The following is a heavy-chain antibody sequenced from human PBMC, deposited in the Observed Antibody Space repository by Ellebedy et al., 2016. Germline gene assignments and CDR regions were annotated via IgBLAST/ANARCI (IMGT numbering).Heavy chain of an antibody. V-gene: IGHV5-51*01. CDR2: IFPADSNT. D-gene: IGHD3-10*01. CDR3: ARLGYHYGQGDY. Sequence: GESLKISCKGSGYSFTSYWIGWVRQMPGKGLEWMGIIFPADSNTKYSPSSQGQVAISVDKSITTAYLQWSSLKASDTAMYYCARLGYHYGQGDYWGQGTLVTVSS. J-gene: IGHJ4*02. CDR1: GYSFTSYW.